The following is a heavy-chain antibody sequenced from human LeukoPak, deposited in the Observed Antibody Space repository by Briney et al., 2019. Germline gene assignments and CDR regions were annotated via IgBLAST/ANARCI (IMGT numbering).Heavy chain of an antibody. Sequence: PSETLSLTCTVSGGSISSDYWSWIRQPAEKGLEWIGRIYTSGSTNYNPSLKSRVTMSVDTSKNQFSLKLSSVTAADTAIYYCAREGWDYYYMDVWGKGTTVTVSS. CDR1: GGSISSDY. CDR2: IYTSGST. CDR3: AREGWDYYYMDV. D-gene: IGHD6-19*01. J-gene: IGHJ6*03. V-gene: IGHV4-4*07.